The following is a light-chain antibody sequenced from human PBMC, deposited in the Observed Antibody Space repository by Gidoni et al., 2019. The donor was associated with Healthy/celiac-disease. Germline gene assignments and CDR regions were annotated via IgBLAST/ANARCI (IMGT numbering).Light chain of an antibody. V-gene: IGLV3-25*03. J-gene: IGLJ2*01. CDR3: QSADSSVTRL. CDR1: ALPKEY. Sequence: SYELTQPPSVSVSPGQTARITCSGDALPKEYAYWYQQKPGQAPVLVIYKDSERPSGIPERFSGSSSGTTVTLTISGVQAEDEADYYCQSADSSVTRLFGGETKLTVL. CDR2: KDS.